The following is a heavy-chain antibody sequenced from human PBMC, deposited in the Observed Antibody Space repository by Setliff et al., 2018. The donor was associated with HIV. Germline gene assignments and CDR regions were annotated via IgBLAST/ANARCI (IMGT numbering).Heavy chain of an antibody. J-gene: IGHJ4*02. CDR1: GFSFGSNW. CDR3: ASARIPTGGVSTSLDY. D-gene: IGHD3-3*01. Sequence: GGSLRLSCAASGFSFGSNWMSWVRQAPGKGLEWVANIKQDGSDKYYVDSVKGRFTISRDNSKNTVYLQLNSLRPEDTAVYHCASARIPTGGVSTSLDYWGQGTQVTVPQ. V-gene: IGHV3-7*01. CDR2: IKQDGSDK.